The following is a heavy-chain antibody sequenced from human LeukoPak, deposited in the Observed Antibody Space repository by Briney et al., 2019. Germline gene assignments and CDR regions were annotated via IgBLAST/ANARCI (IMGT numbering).Heavy chain of an antibody. J-gene: IGHJ3*02. CDR1: GYTFTGYY. Sequence: ASVKVSCKASGYTFTGYYMHWVRQAPGQGLEWMGWINPNSGGTNYAQKFQGRVTMTRDTSISTAYMELSRLRSDDTAVYYCARIRYFDWLDAFDIWGQGTMVTVSS. CDR3: ARIRYFDWLDAFDI. D-gene: IGHD3-9*01. V-gene: IGHV1-2*02. CDR2: INPNSGGT.